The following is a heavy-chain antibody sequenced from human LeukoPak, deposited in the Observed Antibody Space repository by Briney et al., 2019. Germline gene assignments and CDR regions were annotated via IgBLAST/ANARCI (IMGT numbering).Heavy chain of an antibody. CDR1: GFTFSSYS. J-gene: IGHJ5*02. D-gene: IGHD6-19*01. V-gene: IGHV3-30*18. CDR2: ISYDGSNK. CDR3: AKEGVDEAVAGHGGFDP. Sequence: GGSLRLSCAASGFTFSSYSMNWVRQAPGKGLEWVAVISYDGSNKYYANSVKGRFTISRDNSKNTLYLQMNSLRAEDTAVYYCAKEGVDEAVAGHGGFDPWGQGILVTVSS.